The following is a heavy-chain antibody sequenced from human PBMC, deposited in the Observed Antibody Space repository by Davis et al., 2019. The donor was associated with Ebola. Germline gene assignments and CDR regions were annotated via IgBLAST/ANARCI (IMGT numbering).Heavy chain of an antibody. CDR2: ISGSGDST. D-gene: IGHD6-19*01. Sequence: GESLKISCAASGFTFSNFAMSWVRQAPGKGLECISAISGSGDSTYYADSVKGRFTISRDNSKNTLYLQMNSLRAEDTAVYYCAKDPRGAVAGTCYFDYWGQGTLVTVSS. J-gene: IGHJ4*02. V-gene: IGHV3-23*01. CDR3: AKDPRGAVAGTCYFDY. CDR1: GFTFSNFA.